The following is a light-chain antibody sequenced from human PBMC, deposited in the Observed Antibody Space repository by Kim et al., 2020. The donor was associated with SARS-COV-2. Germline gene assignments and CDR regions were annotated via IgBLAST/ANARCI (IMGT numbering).Light chain of an antibody. V-gene: IGKV1-39*01. CDR1: QSIGTR. CDR2: AAS. J-gene: IGKJ4*01. Sequence: SVGDRVTLACRASQSIGTRLNWYQQRPGKAPKHLIYAASSLQSGVPSRFSGSGSGTDFTLTISSLQPEDFATYFCQQSHSTPWLTFGGGTKVDIK. CDR3: QQSHSTPWLT.